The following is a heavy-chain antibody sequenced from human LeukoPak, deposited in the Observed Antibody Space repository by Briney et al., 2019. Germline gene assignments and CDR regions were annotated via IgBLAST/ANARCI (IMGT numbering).Heavy chain of an antibody. J-gene: IGHJ6*03. Sequence: GGSLRLSCPASGFTFGYYYMSWIRQAPGEVRDWVSYISGRSGAAIYYAESVKGRFTISRDNAQNSLYLKMDSLRAEDTALYYCVRVGNRDQDYYYSYMDVWGRGTTVTVSS. D-gene: IGHD5-24*01. CDR3: VRVGNRDQDYYYSYMDV. CDR1: GFTFGYYY. V-gene: IGHV3-11*01. CDR2: ISGRSGAAI.